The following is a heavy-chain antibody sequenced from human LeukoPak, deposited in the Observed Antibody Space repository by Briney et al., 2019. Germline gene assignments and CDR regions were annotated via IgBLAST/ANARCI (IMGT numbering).Heavy chain of an antibody. CDR3: ARKRAEAVNWFDP. CDR2: MNPNSGNA. D-gene: IGHD6-19*01. V-gene: IGHV1-8*01. J-gene: IGHJ5*02. Sequence: ASVKVSCKASGYTFTSYDINWVRQATGQGLEWMGWMNPNSGNAGYAQKFQGRVTMTRNTSISTAYMELSSLRSEDTAVYYCARKRAEAVNWFDPWGQGTLVTVSS. CDR1: GYTFTSYD.